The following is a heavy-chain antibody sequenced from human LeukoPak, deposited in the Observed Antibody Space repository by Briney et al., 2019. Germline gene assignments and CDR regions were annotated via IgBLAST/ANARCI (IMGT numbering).Heavy chain of an antibody. J-gene: IGHJ4*02. Sequence: SQTLSLTCTVSGDSIRIGSYYWSWIRQPAGKGLEWIGRIYTRGSTDYNPSLKSRVTILVDTAKNQFSLKLSSVTAADTAMYYCARTAYCGADCYYLHWGRGTLVTVSS. CDR2: IYTRGST. CDR3: ARTAYCGADCYYLH. CDR1: GDSIRIGSYY. V-gene: IGHV4-61*02. D-gene: IGHD2-21*02.